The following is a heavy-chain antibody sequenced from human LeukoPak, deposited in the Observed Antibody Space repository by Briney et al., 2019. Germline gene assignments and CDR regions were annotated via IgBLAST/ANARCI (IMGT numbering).Heavy chain of an antibody. CDR1: GFTFSNAW. D-gene: IGHD5-18*01. CDR3: TTDSLYSYGDDY. J-gene: IGHJ4*02. CDR2: IKSKTDGGTT. Sequence: PGGSLRLSCAASGFTFSNAWMSWVRQAPGKGLEWVGRIKSKTDGGTTDYAAPVKGRFTISRDDSKNTLYLQMNSLKTEDTAVYYCTTDSLYSYGDDYWGQGTLVTVSS. V-gene: IGHV3-15*01.